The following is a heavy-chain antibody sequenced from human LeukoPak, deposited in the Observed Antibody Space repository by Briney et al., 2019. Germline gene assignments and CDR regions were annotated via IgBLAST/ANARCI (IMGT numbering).Heavy chain of an antibody. J-gene: IGHJ3*02. CDR2: INPNSGGT. V-gene: IGHV1-2*02. CDR1: GYTFTGYY. Sequence: GESLKISCKASGYTFTGYYMHWVRQAPGQGLEWMGWINPNSGGTNYAQKFQGRVTMTRDTSISTAYMELSRLRSDDTAVYYCARLPLWGDAFDIWGQGTMVTVSS. D-gene: IGHD2-21*01. CDR3: ARLPLWGDAFDI.